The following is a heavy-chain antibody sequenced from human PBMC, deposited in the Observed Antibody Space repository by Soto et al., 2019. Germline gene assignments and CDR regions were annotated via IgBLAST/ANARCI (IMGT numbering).Heavy chain of an antibody. Sequence: GGSLRLSCAASGFTFSSYSMNWVRQAPGKGLEWVSSISSSSSYIYYADSVKGRFTISRDNAKNSLYLQMSSLRAEDTAVYYCARSGYCSGGSCSLDFDYWGQGTLVTVSS. D-gene: IGHD2-15*01. CDR1: GFTFSSYS. CDR2: ISSSSSYI. J-gene: IGHJ4*02. V-gene: IGHV3-21*01. CDR3: ARSGYCSGGSCSLDFDY.